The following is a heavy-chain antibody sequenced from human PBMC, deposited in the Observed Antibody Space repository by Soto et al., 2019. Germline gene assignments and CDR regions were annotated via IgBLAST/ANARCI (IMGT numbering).Heavy chain of an antibody. J-gene: IGHJ4*01. CDR2: ISYDGSTR. D-gene: IGHD2-2*01. V-gene: IGHV3-30*04. Sequence: QVQLVESGGGVVQPGRYLRLSCEVSGFTFSSYAMHWVRQTPGKGLEWVAVISYDGSTRYYADSVKGRFTISRDNSKITLFLQMNSLRTEDAALYSCAIDVALGMGLSAPGIWGQVTLVTVTS. CDR1: GFTFSSYA. CDR3: AIDVALGMGLSAPGI.